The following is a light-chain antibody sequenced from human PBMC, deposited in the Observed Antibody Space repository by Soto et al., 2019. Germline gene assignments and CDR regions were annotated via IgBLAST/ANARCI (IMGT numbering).Light chain of an antibody. V-gene: IGLV2-14*01. Sequence: QSVLTQPASVCGSPGQSITISCTGTSSDVGGYNYVSWYQQHPGKAPKLMIYEVSNRPSGVSNRFSGSKSCNTASLTISWLQAEDEADYYCSSYTSSSTVVFGGGTKLTVL. J-gene: IGLJ2*01. CDR2: EVS. CDR1: SSDVGGYNY. CDR3: SSYTSSSTVV.